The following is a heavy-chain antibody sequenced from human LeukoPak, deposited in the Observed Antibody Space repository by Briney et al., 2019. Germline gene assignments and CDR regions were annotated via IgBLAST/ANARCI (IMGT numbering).Heavy chain of an antibody. D-gene: IGHD3-10*01. CDR3: ARWYGSGSSTDY. CDR2: MNPNSGNT. V-gene: IGHV1-8*01. Sequence: ASVKVSCKASGYTFTSYDINRVRQATGRGLEWMGWMNPNSGNTGYAQKFQGRDTMTRNTSISTAYMELSSLRSEDTAVYYCARWYGSGSSTDYWGQGTLVTVSS. CDR1: GYTFTSYD. J-gene: IGHJ4*02.